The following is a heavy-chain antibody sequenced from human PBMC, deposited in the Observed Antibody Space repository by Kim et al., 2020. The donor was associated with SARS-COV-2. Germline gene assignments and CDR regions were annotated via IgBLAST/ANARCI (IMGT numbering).Heavy chain of an antibody. D-gene: IGHD6-6*01. CDR3: AKYSSSSGLDY. J-gene: IGHJ4*02. V-gene: IGHV3-30*18. CDR1: GFTFSSYG. Sequence: GGSLRLSCAASGFTFSSYGMHWVRQAPGKGLEWVAVISYDGSNKYYADSVKGRFTISRDNSKNTLYLQMNSLRAEDTAVYYCAKYSSSSGLDYWGQGTLV. CDR2: ISYDGSNK.